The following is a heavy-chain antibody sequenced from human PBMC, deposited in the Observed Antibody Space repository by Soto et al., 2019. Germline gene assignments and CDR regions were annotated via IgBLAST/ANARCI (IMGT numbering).Heavy chain of an antibody. J-gene: IGHJ1*01. CDR2: IHSSGSI. D-gene: IGHD3-22*01. CDR1: GGSISSDAYY. CDR3: ARDLDGLHDDTSGPFPRPG. Sequence: KPSETLSLTCTVSGGSISSDAYYWSWIRQAPGRGLEWIGYIHSSGSIYYNPSLKSRATMSIDTAGNQFSLKVSSVTVADTAVYYCARDLDGLHDDTSGPFPRPGWGQGTLVTVSS. V-gene: IGHV4-30-4*01.